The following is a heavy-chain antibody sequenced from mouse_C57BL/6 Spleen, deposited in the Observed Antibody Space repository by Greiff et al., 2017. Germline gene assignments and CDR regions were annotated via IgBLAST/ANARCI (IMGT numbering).Heavy chain of an antibody. Sequence: EVQVVESGGGLVKPGGSLKLSCAASGFTFSSYAMSWVRQTPEKRLEWVATISDGGSYTYYPDNVKGRFTISRDNAKNNLYLQMSHLKSEDTAMXYCARDQGLLRYFDVWGTGTTVTVSS. V-gene: IGHV5-4*01. CDR1: GFTFSSYA. D-gene: IGHD2-3*01. J-gene: IGHJ1*03. CDR2: ISDGGSYT. CDR3: ARDQGLLRYFDV.